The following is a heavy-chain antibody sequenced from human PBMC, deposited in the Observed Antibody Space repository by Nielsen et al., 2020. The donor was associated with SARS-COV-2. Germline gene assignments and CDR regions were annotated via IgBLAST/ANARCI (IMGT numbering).Heavy chain of an antibody. CDR3: TKGRYYGLDV. D-gene: IGHD2-8*01. J-gene: IGHJ6*02. Sequence: ETLSLTCAASGFIVSDKYMSWVRQAPGKGLECVSVIYSGGSTYYADSVKGRFTVSRDNTKNTLYLQMNSLRAEDTAVYYCTKGRYYGLDVWGQGTTVTVSS. CDR1: GFIVSDKY. V-gene: IGHV3-66*01. CDR2: IYSGGST.